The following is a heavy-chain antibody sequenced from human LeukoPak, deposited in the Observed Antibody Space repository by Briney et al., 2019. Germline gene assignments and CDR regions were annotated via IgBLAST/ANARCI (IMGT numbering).Heavy chain of an antibody. CDR1: GFTFSSYA. V-gene: IGHV3-23*01. J-gene: IGHJ6*03. D-gene: IGHD3-10*01. CDR3: AKGDFYGSGRDYYYYMDV. CDR2: FSGGGGRT. Sequence: GGSLRLSCAASGFTFSSYAMTWVRQAPGKGLEWVSAFSGGGGRTYYADSVKGRFTISRDNSKNTLYLQMNSLRAEDTAVYNCAKGDFYGSGRDYYYYMDVWGKGTTVTISS.